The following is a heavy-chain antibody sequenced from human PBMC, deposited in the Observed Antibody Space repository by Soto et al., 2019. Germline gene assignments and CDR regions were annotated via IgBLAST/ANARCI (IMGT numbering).Heavy chain of an antibody. Sequence: LSLTCAASGFTFSSYAMSWVRQAPGKGLEWVSAISGSGGSTYYADSVKGRFTISRDNSKNTLYLQINSLRAEDTAVYYRAKFWDDWESPGDYWGQGTLVTVSS. CDR3: AKFWDDWESPGDY. CDR1: GFTFSSYA. V-gene: IGHV3-23*01. J-gene: IGHJ4*02. CDR2: ISGSGGST. D-gene: IGHD3-9*01.